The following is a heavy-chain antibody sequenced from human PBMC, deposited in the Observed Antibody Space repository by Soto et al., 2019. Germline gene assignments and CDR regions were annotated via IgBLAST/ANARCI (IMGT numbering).Heavy chain of an antibody. D-gene: IGHD3-10*01. Sequence: QVQLVESGGGLVKPGGSLRLSCAASGFDFSDYYMTWIRQAPGKGLEWISYISNTGTSTFYADFVRGRFTISRDNAKNSLYLQMNSLRAEDTAVYYCTKTPIHSRLPVGAYYSYYMDVWGNGTTVSVSS. CDR1: GFDFSDYY. CDR3: TKTPIHSRLPVGAYYSYYMDV. J-gene: IGHJ6*03. V-gene: IGHV3-11*01. CDR2: ISNTGTST.